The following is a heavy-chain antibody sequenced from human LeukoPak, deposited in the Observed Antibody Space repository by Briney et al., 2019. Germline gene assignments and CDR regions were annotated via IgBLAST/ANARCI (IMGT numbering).Heavy chain of an antibody. J-gene: IGHJ6*03. Sequence: GGSLRLSCAASGFTFSSYWMSWVRQAPGKGLEWVANIKQDGSEKYYVDSVKGRFTISRDNAKNSLYLQMNSLRAEDTAVYYCARIADYSNNRYYYYYMDVWGKGTTVTVSS. D-gene: IGHD4-11*01. V-gene: IGHV3-7*01. CDR3: ARIADYSNNRYYYYYMDV. CDR1: GFTFSSYW. CDR2: IKQDGSEK.